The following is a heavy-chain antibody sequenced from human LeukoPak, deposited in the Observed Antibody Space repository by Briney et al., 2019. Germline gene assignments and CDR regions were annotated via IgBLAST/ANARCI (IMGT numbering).Heavy chain of an antibody. V-gene: IGHV1-18*01. CDR3: AREYCSSTSCYGGDY. J-gene: IGHJ4*02. D-gene: IGHD2-2*01. CDR1: GYNLATYG. Sequence: ASEKVSCKASGYNLATYGVGWVRQAPGQGLERMGWISFYNGHTMYTQKFQGRVTMTTDTSTSTAYMELRSLRSDDTAVYYCAREYCSSTSCYGGDYWGQGTLVTVSS. CDR2: ISFYNGHT.